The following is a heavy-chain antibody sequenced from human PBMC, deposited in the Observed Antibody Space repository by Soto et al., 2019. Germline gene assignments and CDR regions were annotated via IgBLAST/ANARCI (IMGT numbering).Heavy chain of an antibody. V-gene: IGHV3-7*01. CDR2: IKQDGSEK. Sequence: QPGGSLRLSCAASGFSFSGYRMNWVRQAPGKGLEWVAYIKQDGSEKIYADSLMGRFTISRDNAKNLVFLQMNSLRAEDTAVYYCARAPSMSTGFSKKVFDLWGQGALVTVSS. D-gene: IGHD3-9*01. CDR1: GFSFSGYR. CDR3: ARAPSMSTGFSKKVFDL. J-gene: IGHJ1*01.